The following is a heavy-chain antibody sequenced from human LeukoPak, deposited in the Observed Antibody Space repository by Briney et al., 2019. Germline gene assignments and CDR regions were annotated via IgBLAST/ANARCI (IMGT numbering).Heavy chain of an antibody. J-gene: IGHJ5*02. V-gene: IGHV3-23*01. Sequence: GGSLRLSCAASGFTFSSYAMSWVRQAPGKGVEWVSAISGSGGSTYDADSVKGRFTISRDNSKNTLYLQMNSLRAEDTAVYYCAKDRWLRFRDNWFDPWGQGTLVTVSS. CDR3: AKDRWLRFRDNWFDP. D-gene: IGHD5-12*01. CDR2: ISGSGGST. CDR1: GFTFSSYA.